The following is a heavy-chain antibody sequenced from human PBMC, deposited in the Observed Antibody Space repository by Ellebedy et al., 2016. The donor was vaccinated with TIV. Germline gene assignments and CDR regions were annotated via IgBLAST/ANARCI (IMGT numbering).Heavy chain of an antibody. CDR2: IYPGDSDT. CDR3: ARQGGSYRNPYWYFDL. Sequence: GESLKISXKGSGYSFTSYWIGWVRQMPGKGLEWMGIIYPGDSDTRYSPSFQGQVTISADKSISTAYLQWSSLKASDTAMYYCARQGGSYRNPYWYFDLWGRGTLVTVPS. V-gene: IGHV5-51*01. J-gene: IGHJ2*01. CDR1: GYSFTSYW. D-gene: IGHD1-26*01.